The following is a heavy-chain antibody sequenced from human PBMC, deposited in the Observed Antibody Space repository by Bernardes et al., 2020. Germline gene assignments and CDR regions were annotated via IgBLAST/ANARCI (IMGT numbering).Heavy chain of an antibody. CDR1: GFTVSSNY. Sequence: GGSLRLSCAAFGFTVSSNYMSWVRQAPGKGLEWVSVIYSGGSTYYADSVKGRFTISRDNSKNTLYLQMNSLRAEDTAVYYCARDQKWGSSWFGMDVWGQGTTVTVSS. D-gene: IGHD6-13*01. V-gene: IGHV3-66*01. CDR2: IYSGGST. CDR3: ARDQKWGSSWFGMDV. J-gene: IGHJ6*02.